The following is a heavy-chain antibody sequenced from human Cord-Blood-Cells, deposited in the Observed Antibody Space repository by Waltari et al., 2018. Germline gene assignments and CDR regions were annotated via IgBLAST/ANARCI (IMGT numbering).Heavy chain of an antibody. CDR3: ARDRDYDFWSGYYPFDY. J-gene: IGHJ4*02. CDR2: ISAYNGNT. V-gene: IGHV1-18*04. CDR1: GYTFTSSG. Sequence: CKAPGYTFTSSGISWVRQSPGQGLEWLGWISAYNGNTNYAQKLQGRVTMTTDTSTSTAYMELRRLRSDDTAVYYCARDRDYDFWSGYYPFDYWGQGTLVTVSS. D-gene: IGHD3-3*01.